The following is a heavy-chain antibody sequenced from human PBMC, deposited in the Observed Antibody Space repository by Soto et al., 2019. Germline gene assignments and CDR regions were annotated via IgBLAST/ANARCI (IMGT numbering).Heavy chain of an antibody. CDR3: ARGLYGDSVGYDY. CDR2: IKTDGSAT. CDR1: GFTFSSYW. D-gene: IGHD4-17*01. V-gene: IGHV3-74*01. Sequence: EVQLVESGGGLVQPGGSLRLCCAASGFTFSSYWMHWVRQAPGKGLVWVSRIKTDGSATNYADSVKGRFTISRDNAKNTLYLQMDSLRAEDTALYYCARGLYGDSVGYDYWGQGTLVTVSS. J-gene: IGHJ4*02.